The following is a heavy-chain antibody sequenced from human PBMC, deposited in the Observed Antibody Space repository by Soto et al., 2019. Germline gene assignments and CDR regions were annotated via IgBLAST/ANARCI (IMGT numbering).Heavy chain of an antibody. CDR2: MNPNSGNT. D-gene: IGHD3-10*01. J-gene: IGHJ4*02. Sequence: ASVKVSCKASGYTFTSYDINWVRQATGQGLEWMGWMNPNSGNTGYAQKFQGRVTMTRNTSISTAYMELSSLRSEDTAVYDCARGFDYYGSDDYWGQGTLVTVSS. V-gene: IGHV1-8*01. CDR3: ARGFDYYGSDDY. CDR1: GYTFTSYD.